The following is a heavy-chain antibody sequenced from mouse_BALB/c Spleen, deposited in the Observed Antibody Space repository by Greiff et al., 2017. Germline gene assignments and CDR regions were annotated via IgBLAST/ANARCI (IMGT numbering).Heavy chain of an antibody. D-gene: IGHD2-4*01. CDR3: ARKMITSGNYYAMDY. CDR2: ISTYYGDA. V-gene: IGHV1S137*01. Sequence: QVQLQQSGAELVRPGVSVKISCKGSGYTFTDYAMHWVKQSHAKSLEWIGVISTYYGDASYNQKFKGKATMTVDKSSSTAYMELARLTSEDSAIYYCARKMITSGNYYAMDYWGQGTSVTVSS. J-gene: IGHJ4*01. CDR1: GYTFTDYA.